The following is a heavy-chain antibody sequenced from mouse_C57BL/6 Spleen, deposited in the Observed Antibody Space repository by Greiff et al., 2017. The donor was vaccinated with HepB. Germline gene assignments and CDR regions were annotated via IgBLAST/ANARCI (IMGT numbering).Heavy chain of an antibody. CDR3: ARSAYYGSSYEYFDV. J-gene: IGHJ1*03. Sequence: VQLQQSGAELVRPGTSVKMSCKASGYTFTNYWIGWAKQRPGHGLEWIGDIYPGGGYTNYNEKFKGKATLTADKSSSTAHMQFSSLTSEDSAIYYCARSAYYGSSYEYFDVWGTGTTVTVSS. CDR1: GYTFTNYW. V-gene: IGHV1-63*01. CDR2: IYPGGGYT. D-gene: IGHD1-1*01.